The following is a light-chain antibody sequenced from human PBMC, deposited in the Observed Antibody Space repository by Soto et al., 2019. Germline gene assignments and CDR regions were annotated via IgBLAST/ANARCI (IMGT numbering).Light chain of an antibody. CDR2: EVT. V-gene: IGLV2-8*01. J-gene: IGLJ1*01. Sequence: QSALTQPPSASGSPGQSVTISCTGTSSDVGGYKYVSWYQQHPGKAPKLMIFEVTERPSGVPDRFSGSKSGNTASLTVSGLQAEDEADYYCSSYAGINNLGVFGTGTKLTVL. CDR1: SSDVGGYKY. CDR3: SSYAGINNLGV.